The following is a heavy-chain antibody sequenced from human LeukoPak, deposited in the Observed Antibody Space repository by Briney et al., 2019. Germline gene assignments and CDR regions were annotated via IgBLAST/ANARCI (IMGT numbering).Heavy chain of an antibody. J-gene: IGHJ4*02. CDR3: ARDLGAGRITMVRGNVNLGY. CDR2: ISSSSSYI. Sequence: GGSLRLSCAASGLTFSSYSMNWVRQAPGKGLEWVSSISSSSSYIYYADSVNGRFTISRDNAKNSLYLQMNSLRAEDTAVYYCARDLGAGRITMVRGNVNLGYWGQGTLVTVSS. CDR1: GLTFSSYS. D-gene: IGHD3-10*01. V-gene: IGHV3-21*01.